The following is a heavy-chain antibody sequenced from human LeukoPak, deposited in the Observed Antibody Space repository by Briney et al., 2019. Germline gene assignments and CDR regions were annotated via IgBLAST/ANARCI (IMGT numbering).Heavy chain of an antibody. CDR1: GGTFSSYA. CDR2: IIPIFGTA. Sequence: SVKVSCKASGGTFSSYAISWVRQAPGQGLEWMGGIIPIFGTANYAQKFQGRVTITADEPTSTAYMELSSLRSEDTAVYYCARKGSSSSNWFDPWGQGTLVTVSS. D-gene: IGHD6-6*01. V-gene: IGHV1-69*13. J-gene: IGHJ5*02. CDR3: ARKGSSSSNWFDP.